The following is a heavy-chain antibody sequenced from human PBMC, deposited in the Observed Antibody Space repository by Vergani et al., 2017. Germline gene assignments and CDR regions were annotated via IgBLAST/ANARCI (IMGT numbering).Heavy chain of an antibody. V-gene: IGHV3-30*03. CDR2: ISYDGDRR. CDR1: GFSFRGHG. D-gene: IGHD6-19*01. Sequence: QVHLVESGGGVVQPGRSLTLSCVASGFSFRGHGMHWVRQAPGKGLEWVAMISYDGDRRDYGDFAKGRFTISRDSSKTVYLQMNSLRVEDTAMYFCARGVLPSEYSSGWELFDYWGQGTLVTVSS. CDR3: ARGVLPSEYSSGWELFDY. J-gene: IGHJ4*02.